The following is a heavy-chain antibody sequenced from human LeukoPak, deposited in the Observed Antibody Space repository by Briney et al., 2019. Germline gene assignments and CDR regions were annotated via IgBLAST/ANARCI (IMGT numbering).Heavy chain of an antibody. D-gene: IGHD3-10*01. CDR3: ARDGRFGEIRHYYYGMDV. CDR1: GFTFSSYW. V-gene: IGHV3-74*01. Sequence: GGSLRLSCAASGFTFSSYWMHWVRQAPGKGLVWVSRINSDGSSTSYADSVKGRFTISRDNAKNTLYLQMNSLRAEDTAVYYCARDGRFGEIRHYYYGMDVWGQGTTVTVSS. CDR2: INSDGSST. J-gene: IGHJ6*02.